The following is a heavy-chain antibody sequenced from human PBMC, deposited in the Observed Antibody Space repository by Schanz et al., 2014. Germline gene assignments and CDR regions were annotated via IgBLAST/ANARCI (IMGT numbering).Heavy chain of an antibody. Sequence: EVQLVESGGGLVQPGGSLRLSCGSSGFTFSPYWMHWVRQAPGKGLEWVSTIGTSGGTNYAESVKGRFTISRDNSKNTLYLQMNSLRAEDTAIYYCAKDAPYPFDLWGRGTLXTVSS. J-gene: IGHJ2*01. CDR2: IGTSGGT. CDR1: GFTFSPYW. V-gene: IGHV3-23*04. CDR3: AKDAPYPFDL.